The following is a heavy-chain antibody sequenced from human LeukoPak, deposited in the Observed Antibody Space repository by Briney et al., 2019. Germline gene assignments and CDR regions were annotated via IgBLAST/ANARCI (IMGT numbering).Heavy chain of an antibody. D-gene: IGHD5-18*01. CDR1: GGSISSYY. CDR3: ARIYSSNWFDP. V-gene: IGHV4-59*01. CDR2: IYYSGST. Sequence: PSETLSLTCTVSGGSISSYYWSWIRQPPGKGLEWIGYIYYSGSTNYNPSLKSRVTISVDTSKNQFSLKLSSVTAADTAAYYCARIYSSNWFDPWGQGTLVTVSS. J-gene: IGHJ5*02.